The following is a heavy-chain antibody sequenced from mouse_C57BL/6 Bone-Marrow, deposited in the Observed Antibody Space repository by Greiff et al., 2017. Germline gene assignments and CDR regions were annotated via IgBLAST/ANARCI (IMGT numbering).Heavy chain of an antibody. CDR3: TTFPFITTVEGYYFDY. CDR2: IDPENGDT. J-gene: IGHJ2*01. V-gene: IGHV14-4*01. CDR1: GFNIKDDY. Sequence: VQLKQSGAELVRPGASVKLSCTASGFNIKDDYMHWVKQRPEQGLEWIGWIDPENGDTEYASKFQGKATITADTSSNTAYLQLSSLTSEDTAVYYCTTFPFITTVEGYYFDYWGQGTTLTVSS. D-gene: IGHD1-1*01.